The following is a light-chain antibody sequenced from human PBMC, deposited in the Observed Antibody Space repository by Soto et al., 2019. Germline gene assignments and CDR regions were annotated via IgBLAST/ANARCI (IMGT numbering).Light chain of an antibody. V-gene: IGKV3-20*01. CDR3: QPYGNSLGT. CDR1: QSVSSSS. J-gene: IGKJ3*01. Sequence: EIVLTQSPGTLSLSPGERATLSCRASQSVSSSSLAWYQQKPGQAPRLLIYGASNRATGIPDKFSGSGSGTDFTLTISRLEPEDFAVYYCQPYGNSLGTFGPGTKVDIK. CDR2: GAS.